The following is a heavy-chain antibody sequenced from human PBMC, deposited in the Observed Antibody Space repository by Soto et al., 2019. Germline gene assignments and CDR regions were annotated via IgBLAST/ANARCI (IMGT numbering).Heavy chain of an antibody. CDR2: FDPEDGET. CDR3: AASIFGVVSQNVNWFDP. J-gene: IGHJ5*02. Sequence: ASVKVSCKVSGYTLTELSMHWVRQAPGKGLEWMGGFDPEDGETIYAQKFQGRVTMTEDTSTDTAYMELSSLRSEDTAVYYCAASIFGVVSQNVNWFDPWGQGTLVTVS. V-gene: IGHV1-24*01. CDR1: GYTLTELS. D-gene: IGHD3-3*01.